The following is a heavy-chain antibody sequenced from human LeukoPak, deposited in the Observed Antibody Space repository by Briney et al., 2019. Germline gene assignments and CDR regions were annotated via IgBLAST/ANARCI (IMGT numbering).Heavy chain of an antibody. CDR2: INPSGGST. V-gene: IGHV1-46*01. D-gene: IGHD5-18*01. Sequence: ASVKVSCEASGYTFTSYYMHWVRQAPGQGLEWMGVINPSGGSTTYAQKFQGRVTMARDTSTSTVYMELSSLRSEDTAVYYCARGTGNTAMNLDYWGLGTLVTVSS. CDR3: ARGTGNTAMNLDY. J-gene: IGHJ4*02. CDR1: GYTFTSYY.